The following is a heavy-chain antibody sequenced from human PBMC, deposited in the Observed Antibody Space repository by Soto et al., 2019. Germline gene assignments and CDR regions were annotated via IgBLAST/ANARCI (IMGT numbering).Heavy chain of an antibody. CDR1: GLSVSSNN. CDR2: IYSGGTT. D-gene: IGHD6-19*01. Sequence: EVQLVESGGGLIQPGGSLRLSCAASGLSVSSNNIHWVRQAPGKGLEWVSVIYSGGTTHHADSVKGRFSISRDNSKNTVALEKNSLRADDTAVYYCARGSRGSYYFDYWGQGNLVTVSS. V-gene: IGHV3-53*01. J-gene: IGHJ4*02. CDR3: ARGSRGSYYFDY.